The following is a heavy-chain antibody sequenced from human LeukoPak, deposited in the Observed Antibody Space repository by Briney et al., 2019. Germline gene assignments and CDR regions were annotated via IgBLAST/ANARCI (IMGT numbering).Heavy chain of an antibody. Sequence: ASVKVSCKASGYTFTGYYMHWVRQAPGQGLEWMGWMNPNSGGTKYAQKFQGRVTMTRDTSISTAYMELSRLRSDDTAAYYCARGQREHITIFGVVFWGQGTLVTVSS. J-gene: IGHJ4*02. CDR2: MNPNSGGT. D-gene: IGHD3-3*01. V-gene: IGHV1-2*02. CDR1: GYTFTGYY. CDR3: ARGQREHITIFGVVF.